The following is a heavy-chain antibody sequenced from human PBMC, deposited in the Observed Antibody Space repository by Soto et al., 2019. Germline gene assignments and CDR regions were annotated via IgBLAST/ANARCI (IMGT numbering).Heavy chain of an antibody. CDR1: RFTFSSYA. V-gene: IGHV3-23*01. D-gene: IGHD4-17*01. Sequence: EVQLLESGGGLVQPGGSLRLSCAASRFTFSSYAMSWVRQAPGKGLEWVSVISGSGGSTYYADSVKGRFTISRDNSKNTLYLQMNCLRAEHTAVYYCAKDFTVTTRGYFDYWGQGTLVTVSS. CDR3: AKDFTVTTRGYFDY. J-gene: IGHJ4*02. CDR2: ISGSGGST.